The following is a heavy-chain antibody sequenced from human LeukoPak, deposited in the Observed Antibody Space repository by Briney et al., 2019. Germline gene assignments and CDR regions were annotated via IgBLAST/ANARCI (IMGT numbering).Heavy chain of an antibody. J-gene: IGHJ4*02. V-gene: IGHV4-34*01. Sequence: SETLSLTCVVYGGSFSGYYWSWIRQPPGKGLEWIGEINHSGSANYNPSLKSRVTISVDTSKNQFSLKLSSVTAADTAVYYCARRAFSSREIRFSYWGQGTLVTVSS. CDR2: INHSGSA. CDR3: ARRAFSSREIRFSY. D-gene: IGHD6-13*01. CDR1: GGSFSGYY.